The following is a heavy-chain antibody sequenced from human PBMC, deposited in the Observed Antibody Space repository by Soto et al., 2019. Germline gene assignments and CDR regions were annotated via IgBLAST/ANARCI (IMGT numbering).Heavy chain of an antibody. CDR2: IYYGGST. J-gene: IGHJ4*02. CDR3: ARVRREYDNSGPVDY. Sequence: SETLSLTCAVSGGSMSSGDYSWNWIRQPPGKGLEWIGYIYYGGSTYNNPSLQSRVTMSLDRSRNQFSLKLNSVTAADTAVYYCARVRREYDNSGPVDYWGQGTLVTSPQ. CDR1: GGSMSSGDYS. D-gene: IGHD3-22*01. V-gene: IGHV4-30-2*01.